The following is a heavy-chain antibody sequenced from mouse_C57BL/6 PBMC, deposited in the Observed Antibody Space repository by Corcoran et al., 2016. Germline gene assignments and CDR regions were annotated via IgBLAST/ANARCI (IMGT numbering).Heavy chain of an antibody. Sequence: QIQFVQTGPEQKKPGETVNISCKDSGNTFTTYGMSWVKQAPGKGLKWMGWINTYSGVPTYADDFKGLFAFSVETSASTAYLHINNLKNEDTATYFGARWVAMYFDVWGTGTTVTVSS. D-gene: IGHD1-1*02. CDR2: INTYSGVP. V-gene: IGHV9-3*01. CDR3: ARWVAMYFDV. CDR1: GNTFTTYG. J-gene: IGHJ1*03.